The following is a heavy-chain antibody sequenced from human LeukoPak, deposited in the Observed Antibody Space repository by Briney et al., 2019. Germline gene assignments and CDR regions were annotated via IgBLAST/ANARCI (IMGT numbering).Heavy chain of an antibody. Sequence: SETLSLTRTVSGGAISRYYWSWIRQPPARGLEWIGYIYYSGSTNYNPSLKSRVTISVHTSKIQFSLKSSSVTAADTAVYYCARGWLRPSDAFDIWGQGTMVTVSS. J-gene: IGHJ3*02. CDR1: GGAISRYY. D-gene: IGHD5-12*01. V-gene: IGHV4-59*01. CDR3: ARGWLRPSDAFDI. CDR2: IYYSGST.